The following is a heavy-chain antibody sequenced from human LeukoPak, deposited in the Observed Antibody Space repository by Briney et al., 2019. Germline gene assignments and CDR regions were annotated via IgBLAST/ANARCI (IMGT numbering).Heavy chain of an antibody. V-gene: IGHV4-59*08. Sequence: SETLSLTCTVSGGSISSYYWSWIRQPPGKGLEWIGYIYYSGSTNYNPSLKSRVTISVDASKNQFSLKLSSVTAADTAVYYCARQSDSSGWYGDAFDIWGQGTMVTVSS. J-gene: IGHJ3*02. CDR2: IYYSGST. D-gene: IGHD6-19*01. CDR3: ARQSDSSGWYGDAFDI. CDR1: GGSISSYY.